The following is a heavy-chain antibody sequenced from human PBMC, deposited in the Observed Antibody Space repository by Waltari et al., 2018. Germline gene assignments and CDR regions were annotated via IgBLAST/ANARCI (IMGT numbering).Heavy chain of an antibody. J-gene: IGHJ4*02. D-gene: IGHD3-3*01. CDR2: INPNSGGT. V-gene: IGHV1-2*02. Sequence: QVQLVQSGAEVKKPGASVKVSCKASGYTFTGYYMHWVRQAPGQGLEWMGWINPNSGGTNYAQKFQGRVTMTRDTSISTAYMELSRLRSDDTAVYYCARDLRITIFGVPYSLGYWGQGTLVTVSS. CDR1: GYTFTGYY. CDR3: ARDLRITIFGVPYSLGY.